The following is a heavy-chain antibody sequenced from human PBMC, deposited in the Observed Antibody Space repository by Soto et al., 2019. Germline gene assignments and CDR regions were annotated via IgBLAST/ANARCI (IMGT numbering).Heavy chain of an antibody. CDR1: GFTFGSYG. CDR3: ARDLTMMGYFQH. D-gene: IGHD3-22*01. CDR2: IWYDGSNK. J-gene: IGHJ1*01. Sequence: QVQLVESGGGVVQPGRSLRLSCAASGFTFGSYGMHWVRQAPGKGLEWVAVIWYDGSNKYYADSVKGRFTISRDNSKNTLYLQMNSLRAEDTAVYYCARDLTMMGYFQHWGQGTLVTVSS. V-gene: IGHV3-33*01.